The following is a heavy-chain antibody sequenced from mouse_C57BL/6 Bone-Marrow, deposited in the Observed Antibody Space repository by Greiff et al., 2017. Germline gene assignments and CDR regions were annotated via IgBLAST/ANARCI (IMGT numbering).Heavy chain of an antibody. CDR1: GFSLTSYG. CDR3: ARKVIYYYGSSHWYFDV. CDR2: IWSGGST. Sequence: VKLMESGPGLVQPSQSLSITCTVSGFSLTSYGVHWVRQSPGKGLEWLGVIWSGGSTDYNAAFISRLSISKDNSKSQVFFKMNSLQADDTAIYYCARKVIYYYGSSHWYFDVWGTGTTVTVSS. V-gene: IGHV2-2*01. D-gene: IGHD1-1*01. J-gene: IGHJ1*03.